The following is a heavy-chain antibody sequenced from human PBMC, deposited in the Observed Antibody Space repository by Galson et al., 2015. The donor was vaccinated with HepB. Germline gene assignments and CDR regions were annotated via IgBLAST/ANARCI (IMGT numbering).Heavy chain of an antibody. CDR1: GFTFDDYA. D-gene: IGHD2/OR15-2a*01. CDR2: ISWNSDSI. V-gene: IGHV3-9*01. CDR3: AKDKSDRISALHI. J-gene: IGHJ3*02. Sequence: SLRLSCAASGFTFDDYAMHWVRQAPGEGLEWVSGISWNSDSIGFADSVKGRFTISRDNAKNSQYLHMDSLRTEDTALYYCAKDKSDRISALHICGQGTMFNVSS.